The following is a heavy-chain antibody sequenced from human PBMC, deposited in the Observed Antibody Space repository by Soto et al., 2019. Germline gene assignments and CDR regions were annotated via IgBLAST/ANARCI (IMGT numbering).Heavy chain of an antibody. Sequence: SETLSLTCTVSGGSISSYYWSWIRQPPGKGLEWIGYIYYSGSTNYNPSLKSRVTISVDTSKNQFSLKLSSVTAADTAVYYCARDQSSGYYYGLEGFDYWGQGTLVTVS. V-gene: IGHV4-59*01. CDR3: ARDQSSGYYYGLEGFDY. CDR1: GGSISSYY. J-gene: IGHJ4*02. D-gene: IGHD3-22*01. CDR2: IYYSGST.